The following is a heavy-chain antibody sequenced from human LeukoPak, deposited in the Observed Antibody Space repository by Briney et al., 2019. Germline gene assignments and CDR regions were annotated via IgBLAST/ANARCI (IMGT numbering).Heavy chain of an antibody. J-gene: IGHJ4*02. D-gene: IGHD1-1*01. CDR3: ARAGDDWNDGGYFDY. CDR1: GYTFTRYY. Sequence: ASVKVSCKASGYTFTRYYMHWVRQAPGQGLEWVGRINPNSGGTNYAQKFQGRVTMTRDTSISTAYMELSRLRSDDTAVYYCARAGDDWNDGGYFDYWGQGTLVTVSS. V-gene: IGHV1-2*06. CDR2: INPNSGGT.